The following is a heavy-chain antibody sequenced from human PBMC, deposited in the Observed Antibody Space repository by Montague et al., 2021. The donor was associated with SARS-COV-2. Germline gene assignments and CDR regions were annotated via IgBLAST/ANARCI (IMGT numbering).Heavy chain of an antibody. J-gene: IGHJ3*01. Sequence: SETLSLTCAVYGGSFSVYYWSWLRQSPRRGQEWNAEINHSGTANYNPSLKSRVSISVDTSKNQFTLKLTSVTAADTAMYYCSKEREVVRAARTLVAFDLWGQGTMVTVSS. CDR1: GGSFSVYY. V-gene: IGHV4-34*01. D-gene: IGHD2-2*01. CDR3: SKEREVVRAARTLVAFDL. CDR2: INHSGTA.